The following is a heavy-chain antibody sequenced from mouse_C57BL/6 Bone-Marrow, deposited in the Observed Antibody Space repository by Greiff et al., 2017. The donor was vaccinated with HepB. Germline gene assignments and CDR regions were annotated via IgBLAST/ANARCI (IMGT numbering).Heavy chain of an antibody. D-gene: IGHD1-1*01. J-gene: IGHJ4*01. V-gene: IGHV1-82*01. CDR1: CYAFSSSW. CDR2: IYPGDGDT. CDR3: ARGAYYGRGTRYAMDY. Sequence: QVQLQQSGPELVKPGASVKISCQASCYAFSSSWMNWVKQRPGKGLEWIGRIYPGDGDTNYNGKFKGKATLTADKSSSTAYMQLSSLTSEDSAVYFCARGAYYGRGTRYAMDYWGQGTSVTVSS.